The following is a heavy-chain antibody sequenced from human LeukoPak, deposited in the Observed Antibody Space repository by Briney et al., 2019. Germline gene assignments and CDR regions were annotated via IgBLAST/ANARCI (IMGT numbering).Heavy chain of an antibody. J-gene: IGHJ3*02. D-gene: IGHD2-15*01. CDR1: GFTFSNYW. Sequence: GGSLRLSCAASGFTFSNYWMHWVRQAPGKGLVWVSRINSDGINTSYADSVKGRFTISRDNAKNSLYLQMNSLRAEDTAVYYCAKVVCSGGSCYTGNAFDIWGQGTMVTVSS. V-gene: IGHV3-74*01. CDR3: AKVVCSGGSCYTGNAFDI. CDR2: INSDGINT.